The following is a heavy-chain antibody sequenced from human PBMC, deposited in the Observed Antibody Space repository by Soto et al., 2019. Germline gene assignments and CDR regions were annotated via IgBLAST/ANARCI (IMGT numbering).Heavy chain of an antibody. Sequence: EVQLLESGGGLARPGGSLRLSCAASGFTFSSYAMTWVRQAPGKGLEWVSGISTDGGRTYYAASVKGRFSISRDNSKNAMSLELYRLGAEDTAIYYCAKTGGYMYDAFDTWGQGTRVTVSS. CDR1: GFTFSSYA. CDR3: AKTGGYMYDAFDT. V-gene: IGHV3-23*01. CDR2: ISTDGGRT. J-gene: IGHJ3*02. D-gene: IGHD5-12*01.